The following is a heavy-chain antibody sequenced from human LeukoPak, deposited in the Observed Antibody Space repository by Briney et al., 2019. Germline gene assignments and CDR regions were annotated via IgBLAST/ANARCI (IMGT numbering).Heavy chain of an antibody. D-gene: IGHD1-26*01. CDR3: ASEQSGNYYRPFDS. CDR1: GFTVSSNY. V-gene: IGHV3-53*01. Sequence: PGGSLRLSCAASGFTVSSNYMSWVRQAPGKGLEWVSVFYAGDSTYYADSVKGRFTISRDNSKSTLYLQMNSLRAEDTAVYYCASEQSGNYYRPFDSWGQGTLVTVSS. CDR2: FYAGDST. J-gene: IGHJ4*02.